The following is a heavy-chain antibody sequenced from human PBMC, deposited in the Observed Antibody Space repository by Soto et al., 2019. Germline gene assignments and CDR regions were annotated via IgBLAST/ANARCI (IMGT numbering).Heavy chain of an antibody. CDR2: IIPLFGTA. CDR3: ARVTMTTVTTKGWYYYGIDV. D-gene: IGHD4-17*01. CDR1: GGTFSSYA. Sequence: GASVKFSCKASGGTFSSYAIRWVGQSPGQGLEWMGGIIPLFGTANYAQKFPGRVTITADESTSTAYMELSSLRSEETAVYYCARVTMTTVTTKGWYYYGIDVWGQGTKVSVS. V-gene: IGHV1-69*13. J-gene: IGHJ6*02.